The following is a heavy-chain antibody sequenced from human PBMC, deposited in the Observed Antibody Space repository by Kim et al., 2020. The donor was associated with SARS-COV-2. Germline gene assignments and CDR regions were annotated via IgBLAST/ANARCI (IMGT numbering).Heavy chain of an antibody. CDR2: ISSSGSTI. J-gene: IGHJ4*02. D-gene: IGHD3-22*01. V-gene: IGHV3-48*03. Sequence: GGSLRLSCAASGFTFSSYEMNWVRQAPGKGLEWVSYISSSGSTIYYADSVKGRFTISRDNAKNSLYLQMNSLRAEDTAVYYCARVGDSGYYYDSSGYFDYWGQGTLVTVSS. CDR1: GFTFSSYE. CDR3: ARVGDSGYYYDSSGYFDY.